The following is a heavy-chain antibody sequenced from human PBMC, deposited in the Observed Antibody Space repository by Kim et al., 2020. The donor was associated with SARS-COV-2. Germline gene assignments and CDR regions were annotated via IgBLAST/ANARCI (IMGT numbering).Heavy chain of an antibody. Sequence: KYDVESVKGRFTIPRDNAKNSLYLQMNSLRAEDTAVYYCARDPGWGYFDYWGQGTLVTVSS. J-gene: IGHJ4*02. CDR2: K. V-gene: IGHV3-7*03. D-gene: IGHD3-16*01. CDR3: ARDPGWGYFDY.